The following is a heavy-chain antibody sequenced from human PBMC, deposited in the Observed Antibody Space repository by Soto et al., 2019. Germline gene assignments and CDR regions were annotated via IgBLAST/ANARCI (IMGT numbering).Heavy chain of an antibody. CDR3: AKAVRYCSGDSCDY. CDR1: GFTFSNYV. D-gene: IGHD2-15*01. Sequence: PGGSLRLSCAASGFTFSNYVMSWVRQAPGKGLEWVSTISVSGGGTYYADSVKGRFTISRDNSENALYLQMNSLRAEDTAVYYCAKAVRYCSGDSCDYWGQGTLVTVSS. CDR2: ISVSGGGT. J-gene: IGHJ4*02. V-gene: IGHV3-23*01.